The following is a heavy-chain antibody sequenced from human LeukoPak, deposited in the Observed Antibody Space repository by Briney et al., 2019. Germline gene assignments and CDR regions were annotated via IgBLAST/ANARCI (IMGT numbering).Heavy chain of an antibody. V-gene: IGHV4-59*01. D-gene: IGHD3-22*01. CDR3: ARENPSGYYNRPVDY. CDR2: IYYSGSI. J-gene: IGHJ4*02. Sequence: SETLSLTCTVSGASISSYYWSWIRQPPGKGLEWIGDIYYSGSIKYNPSLKSRVTMSVDTSKNQFSLKLSSVTAADTAIYYCARENPSGYYNRPVDYWGQGTLVTVSS. CDR1: GASISSYY.